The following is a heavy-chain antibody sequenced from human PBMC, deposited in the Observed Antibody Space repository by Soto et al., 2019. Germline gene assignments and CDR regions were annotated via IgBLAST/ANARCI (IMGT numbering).Heavy chain of an antibody. CDR1: GGSISSSSYY. CDR3: ASPKIAFYNWFDP. CDR2: IYYSGST. Sequence: SETLSLTCTVSGGSISSSSYYWGWIHQPPGKGLEWIGSIYYSGSTYYNPSLKSRVTISVDTSKNQFSLKLSSVTAADTAVYYCASPKIAFYNWFDPWGQGTLVTVSS. V-gene: IGHV4-39*01. J-gene: IGHJ5*02. D-gene: IGHD3-3*02.